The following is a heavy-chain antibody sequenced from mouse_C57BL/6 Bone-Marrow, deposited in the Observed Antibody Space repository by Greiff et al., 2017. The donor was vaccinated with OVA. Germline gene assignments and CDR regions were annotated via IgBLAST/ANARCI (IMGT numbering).Heavy chain of an antibody. CDR2: IDPENGDT. CDR1: GFNIKDDY. D-gene: IGHD2-4*01. J-gene: IGHJ3*01. V-gene: IGHV14-4*01. Sequence: VQLQQPGTELVKPGASVKLSCTASGFNIKDDYMHWVKQRPEQGLEWIGWIDPENGDTEYASKFQGKATITADTSSNTAYLQLSSLTSEDTAVYYCTTGLRPSWFAYWGQGTLVTVSA. CDR3: TTGLRPSWFAY.